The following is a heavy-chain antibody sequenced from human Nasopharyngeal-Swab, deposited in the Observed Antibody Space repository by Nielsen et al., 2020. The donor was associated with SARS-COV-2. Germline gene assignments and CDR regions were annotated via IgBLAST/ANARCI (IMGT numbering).Heavy chain of an antibody. Sequence: GESLKISCAASGFTFSDYYMNWIRQAPGKGLEWVSYIGSSGSTIYYADSVKGRFTISRDNAKNSLYLQMNSLRAEDTAVYHCARGRGYCSSTSCPPVAFDIWGQGTKVTVSP. D-gene: IGHD2-2*01. J-gene: IGHJ3*02. CDR2: IGSSGSTI. CDR1: GFTFSDYY. CDR3: ARGRGYCSSTSCPPVAFDI. V-gene: IGHV3-11*01.